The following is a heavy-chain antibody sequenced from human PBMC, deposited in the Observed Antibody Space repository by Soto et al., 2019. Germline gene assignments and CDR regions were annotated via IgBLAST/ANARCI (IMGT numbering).Heavy chain of an antibody. J-gene: IGHJ6*02. D-gene: IGHD3-10*01. CDR2: VYYSGST. Sequence: SETLSLTCTVSGGSLSSYYWSWIRQSPGKGLEWIGYVYYSGSTNYNPSLRSRLTLSVDPSKNQSSLKLPSVPAATTAVFYCAADWRVPGNYDLDVWYQGTMLTVS. CDR3: AADWRVPGNYDLDV. V-gene: IGHV4-59*13. CDR1: GGSLSSYY.